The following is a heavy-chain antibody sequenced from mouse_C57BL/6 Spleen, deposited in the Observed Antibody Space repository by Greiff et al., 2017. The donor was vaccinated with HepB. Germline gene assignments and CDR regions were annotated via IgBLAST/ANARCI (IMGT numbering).Heavy chain of an antibody. CDR2: IDPSDSYT. Sequence: QVQLQQPGAELVKPGASVKLSCRASGSTFTSYWMQGVNRRPGQGLEWIGEIDPSDSYTNYNQKFKGKATLTVDTSSSTAYMQLSSLTSEDSAVYYCARRRPYYSNYEFAYWGQGTLVTVSA. V-gene: IGHV1-50*01. CDR1: GSTFTSYW. D-gene: IGHD2-5*01. CDR3: ARRRPYYSNYEFAY. J-gene: IGHJ3*01.